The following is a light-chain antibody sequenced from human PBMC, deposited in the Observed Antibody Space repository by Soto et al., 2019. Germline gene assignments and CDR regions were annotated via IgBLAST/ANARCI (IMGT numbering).Light chain of an antibody. CDR2: SNN. Sequence: QSVLTQPPSASGAPGQRGSVSCSGGSSNVGSNSVNWYQHLPGSAPKLLLFSNNQRPSGVPDRLSGSKSGTSASLAIGGLKSDDEADYYCAAWDDSLSAYVFGSGTKLTVL. J-gene: IGLJ1*01. V-gene: IGLV1-44*01. CDR3: AAWDDSLSAYV. CDR1: SSNVGSNS.